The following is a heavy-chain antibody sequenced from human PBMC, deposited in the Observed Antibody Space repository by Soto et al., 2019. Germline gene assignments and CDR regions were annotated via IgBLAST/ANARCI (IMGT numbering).Heavy chain of an antibody. V-gene: IGHV1-18*01. J-gene: IGHJ4*02. CDR2: ISAYNGNT. D-gene: IGHD3-10*01. CDR1: GYTFTSYG. Sequence: QVQLVQSRAEVKKPGASVKVSCKASGYTFTSYGISWVRQAPGQGLEWMGWISAYNGNTNYAQKLQGRVTMTTDTSTSKAYMERRSLRSDDTAVYYCARDRLNGDGSGCYYRSFDYWGQGTLVTVSS. CDR3: ARDRLNGDGSGCYYRSFDY.